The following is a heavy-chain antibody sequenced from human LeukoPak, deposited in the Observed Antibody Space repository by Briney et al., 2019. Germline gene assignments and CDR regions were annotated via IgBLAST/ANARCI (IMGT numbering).Heavy chain of an antibody. V-gene: IGHV3-23*01. Sequence: PGGSLRLSCAASGFTFSGYSMNWVRQAPGKGLEWVSAISGSGGSTYYADSVKGRFTISRDNSKNTLYLQMNSLRAEDTAVYYCAKALFYDSSGYYGYWGQGTLVNVSS. CDR3: AKALFYDSSGYYGY. CDR2: ISGSGGST. J-gene: IGHJ4*02. CDR1: GFTFSGYS. D-gene: IGHD3-22*01.